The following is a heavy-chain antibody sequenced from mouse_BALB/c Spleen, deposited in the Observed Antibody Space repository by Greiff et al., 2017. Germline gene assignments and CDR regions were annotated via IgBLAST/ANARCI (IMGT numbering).Heavy chain of an antibody. V-gene: IGHV1-69*02. D-gene: IGHD2-1*01. J-gene: IGHJ1*01. CDR3: ERRGNYVYLDG. Sequence: QVQLQQPGAELVKPGASVKLSCKASGYTFTSYWMHWVKQRPGQGLEWIGEIDPSDSYTNYNQKFKGKATLTVDKSSSTAYMQLSSLTSEDSAVYYCERRGNYVYLDGWGAGTTVTVSA. CDR2: IDPSDSYT. CDR1: GYTFTSYW.